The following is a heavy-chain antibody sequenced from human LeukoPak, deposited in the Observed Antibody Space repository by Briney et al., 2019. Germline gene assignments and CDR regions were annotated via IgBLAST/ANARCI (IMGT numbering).Heavy chain of an antibody. Sequence: GESLKISCKGSGYSFSDSWIGWVRQMPGKGLEWMGIIYPGDSDTRYSPSFQGQVTISADKSISTAYLQWSSLKATDTAMYYYARQYGRPFDYWGQGTLVTVSS. V-gene: IGHV5-51*01. CDR1: GYSFSDSW. J-gene: IGHJ4*02. CDR2: IYPGDSDT. D-gene: IGHD4-17*01. CDR3: ARQYGRPFDY.